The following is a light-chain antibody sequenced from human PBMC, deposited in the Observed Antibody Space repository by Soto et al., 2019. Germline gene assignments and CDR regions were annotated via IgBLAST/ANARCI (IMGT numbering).Light chain of an antibody. CDR3: QQVNSYPWT. CDR1: QGISSY. CDR2: AAS. Sequence: DIKLTQSPSFLSASVGDRVTITCRASQGISSYLAWYQQKPGKAPKLLIYAASTLQSGVPSRFSGSGSGTEFTLTISSLQPEDFATYYCQQVNSYPWTFGQGTKVEIK. V-gene: IGKV1-9*01. J-gene: IGKJ1*01.